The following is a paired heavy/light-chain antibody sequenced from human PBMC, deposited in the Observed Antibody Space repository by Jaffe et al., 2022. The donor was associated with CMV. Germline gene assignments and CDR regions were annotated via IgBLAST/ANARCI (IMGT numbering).Heavy chain of an antibody. J-gene: IGHJ4*02. D-gene: IGHD6-19*01. Sequence: QLQLQESGPGLVQPSETLSLTCSVSGGSISSNTYYWGWIRQPPGKGLEWIGSIYYSASTYYNPSLKSRVTISVDTSKNQFSLNLSSVTAADTAVYYCARHVRSSGWYESFDYWGRGTLVTVSS. V-gene: IGHV4-39*01. CDR1: GGSISSNTYY. CDR2: IYYSAST. CDR3: ARHVRSSGWYESFDY.
Light chain of an antibody. J-gene: IGKJ1*01. V-gene: IGKV1-39*01. CDR3: QQSYSTVWT. Sequence: DIQMTQSPSSLSASVGDRVTITCRASQSISGYLNWYQQKPGKAPKLLISGASSLQSGVPSRFSGSGSGTDFTLSISSLQPEDFATYYCQQSYSTVWTFAQGTKVDI. CDR1: QSISGY. CDR2: GAS.